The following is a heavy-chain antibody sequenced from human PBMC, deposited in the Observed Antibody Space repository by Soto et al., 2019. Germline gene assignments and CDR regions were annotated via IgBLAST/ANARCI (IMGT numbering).Heavy chain of an antibody. J-gene: IGHJ4*02. D-gene: IGHD3-16*01. CDR3: ARAYGFGLRNFDY. CDR1: GFTFSSYA. Sequence: QVQLVESGGGVVQPGRSLRLSCAASGFTFSSYAMHWVRQAPGKGLEWVAVISYDGSNKYYADSVKGRFTISRDNXKNTLYLQMNSLRAEDTAVYYCARAYGFGLRNFDYWGQGTLVTVSS. V-gene: IGHV3-30-3*01. CDR2: ISYDGSNK.